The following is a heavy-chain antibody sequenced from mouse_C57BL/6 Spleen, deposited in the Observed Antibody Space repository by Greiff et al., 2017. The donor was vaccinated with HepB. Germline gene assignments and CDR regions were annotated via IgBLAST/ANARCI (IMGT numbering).Heavy chain of an antibody. D-gene: IGHD2-1*01. CDR1: GYSITSGYD. J-gene: IGHJ1*03. CDR3: ARDGNVDWYVDV. V-gene: IGHV3-1*01. Sequence: EVQRVESGPGMVKPSQSLSLTCTVTGYSITSGYDWHWIRHFPGNKLEWMGYISYSGSTNYNPSLKSRISITHDTSKNHFFLELNSVTTEDTATYYCARDGNVDWYVDVWGTGTTVTVSS. CDR2: ISYSGST.